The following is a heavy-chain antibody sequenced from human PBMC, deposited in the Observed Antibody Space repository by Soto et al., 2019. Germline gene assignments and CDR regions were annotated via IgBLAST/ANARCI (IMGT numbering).Heavy chain of an antibody. CDR2: IYSGGNT. CDR3: AKGGRQWLVTSDFNY. J-gene: IGHJ4*02. V-gene: IGHV3-66*01. Sequence: GGSLRLSCAVSGFTVSSNYMNWVRQAPGKGLEWVSVIYSGGNTYYADSVKGRFTISRDNSKNTVYLQMNSLRAEDTAVYYCAKGGRQWLVTSDFNYWVQGALVTVSS. D-gene: IGHD6-19*01. CDR1: GFTVSSNY.